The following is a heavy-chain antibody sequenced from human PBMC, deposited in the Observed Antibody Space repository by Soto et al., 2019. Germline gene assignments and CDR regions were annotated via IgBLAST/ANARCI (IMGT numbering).Heavy chain of an antibody. V-gene: IGHV1-46*01. CDR3: AREAVGYRSSSEGFDP. D-gene: IGHD6-6*01. J-gene: IGHJ5*02. Sequence: ASVKVSCKASRYTFTSYYMHWVRQAPGQGLEWMGIINPSGGSTSYAQKFQGRVTMTRDTSTSTVYMELSSLRSEDTAVYYCAREAVGYRSSSEGFDPWRQGTLVTVS. CDR2: INPSGGST. CDR1: RYTFTSYY.